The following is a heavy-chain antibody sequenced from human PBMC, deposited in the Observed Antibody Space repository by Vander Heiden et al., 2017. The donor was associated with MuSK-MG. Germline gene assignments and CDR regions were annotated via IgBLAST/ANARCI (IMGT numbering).Heavy chain of an antibody. D-gene: IGHD5-12*01. Sequence: QVQLQESGPGLVKPPQTLSLTCTVSAGSISSGGYYCSLIRQHPGKGLEWIGYIYYSGSTYYNPSLKSRVTISVDTSKNQFSLKLSSVTAADTAVYYCARAQDLAYSGYGRDYFDYWGQGTLVTVSS. J-gene: IGHJ4*02. CDR1: AGSISSGGYY. CDR3: ARAQDLAYSGYGRDYFDY. CDR2: IYYSGST. V-gene: IGHV4-31*03.